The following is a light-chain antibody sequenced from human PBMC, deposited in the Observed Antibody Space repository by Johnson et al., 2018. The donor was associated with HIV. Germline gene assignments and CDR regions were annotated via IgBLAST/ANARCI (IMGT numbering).Light chain of an antibody. V-gene: IGLV1-51*02. CDR2: ENN. Sequence: QSVLTQPPSVSAAPGQRVTIYCSGSRSNTGRNYASWYQQLPGTAPKLLIYENNKRPSGIPDRFSGSKSGTSATLGITGLQTGDEADYYCGAWDTSLSAGGVFGTGTKVTVL. J-gene: IGLJ1*01. CDR1: RSNTGRNY. CDR3: GAWDTSLSAGGV.